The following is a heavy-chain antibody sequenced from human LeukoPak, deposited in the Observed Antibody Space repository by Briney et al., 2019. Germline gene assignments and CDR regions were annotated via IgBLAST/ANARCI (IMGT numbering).Heavy chain of an antibody. CDR2: LSGSGGST. Sequence: GGSLRLSCTASGFTFSGYAMSWVRQAPGKGLDWVSGLSGSGGSTYYADSVKGRFTISRDNSKNTLYLQMNSLEAEDTAVYYCAKDGSASCFDYWGQGTLVTVSS. CDR3: AKDGSASCFDY. J-gene: IGHJ4*02. CDR1: GFTFSGYA. V-gene: IGHV3-23*01. D-gene: IGHD2-2*01.